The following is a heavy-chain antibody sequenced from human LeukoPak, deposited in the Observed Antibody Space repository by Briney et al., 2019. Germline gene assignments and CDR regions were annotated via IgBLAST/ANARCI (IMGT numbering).Heavy chain of an antibody. CDR3: ARHLDGGPDY. D-gene: IGHD3-16*01. V-gene: IGHV6-1*01. CDR2: TYYRSKWHN. Sequence: SQTLSLTCAISGDSVSSNSAVWLWIRQSPSSGLEWLGGTYYRSKWHNDYAVSVKSRMTINPETSKNQFSLHLNSVTPEDTAVYYCARHLDGGPDYWGQGTLVTVSS. CDR1: GDSVSSNSAV. J-gene: IGHJ4*02.